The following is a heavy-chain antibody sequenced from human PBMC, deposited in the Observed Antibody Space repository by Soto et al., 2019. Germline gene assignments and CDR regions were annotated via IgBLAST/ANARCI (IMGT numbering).Heavy chain of an antibody. J-gene: IGHJ5*02. CDR1: GDSVSSNSAA. CDR2: TYYRSKWYN. V-gene: IGHV6-1*01. Sequence: PSQTLSLTCAISGDSVSSNSAAWNWIRQSPSRGLEWLGRTYYRSKWYNDYAVSVKSRITINPDTSKNQFSLQLNSVTPEDTAVYYCARDYLYCSGGSCYFGWFDPWGQGTLVTVAS. CDR3: ARDYLYCSGGSCYFGWFDP. D-gene: IGHD2-15*01.